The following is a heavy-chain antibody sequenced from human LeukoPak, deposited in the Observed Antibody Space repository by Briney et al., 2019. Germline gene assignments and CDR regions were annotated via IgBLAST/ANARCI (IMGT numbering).Heavy chain of an antibody. Sequence: ASVKVSCKASGYTFTSYAMHWVRQAPGQRLEWMGWINAGNGNTKYSQKFQGRVIITRDTSASTAYMELSSLRSEDTAVYYCARGEWELSYFDYWGQGTLVTVSS. J-gene: IGHJ4*02. V-gene: IGHV1-3*01. CDR2: INAGNGNT. D-gene: IGHD1-26*01. CDR1: GYTFTSYA. CDR3: ARGEWELSYFDY.